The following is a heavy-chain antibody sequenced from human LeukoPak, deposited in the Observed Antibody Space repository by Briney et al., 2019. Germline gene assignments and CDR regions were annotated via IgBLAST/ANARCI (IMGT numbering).Heavy chain of an antibody. D-gene: IGHD2-2*02. CDR3: ARVRVIVVVPAAIHGGAFDI. CDR2: ISYDGSNK. V-gene: IGHV3-30*04. CDR1: GFTFSSYA. J-gene: IGHJ3*02. Sequence: GRSLRLSCAASGFTFSSYAMHWVRQAPGKGLEWVAVISYDGSNKYYADSVKGRFTISRDNSKNTLYLQMNSLRAEDTAVYYCARVRVIVVVPAAIHGGAFDIWGRGTMVTVSS.